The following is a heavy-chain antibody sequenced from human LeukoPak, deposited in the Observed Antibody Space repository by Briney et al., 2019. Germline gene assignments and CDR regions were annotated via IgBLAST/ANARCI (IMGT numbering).Heavy chain of an antibody. Sequence: TSETLSLTCAVYGGSFSGYYWSWIRQPPGKGLEWIGEINHSGSTNYNPSLKSRVTISVDTSKNQFSLKLSSVTAADTAVYYCARGHRFDIVVVPGGNSSSSLFAFDPWGQGTLVTVSS. CDR2: INHSGST. CDR1: GGSFSGYY. V-gene: IGHV4-34*01. D-gene: IGHD2-2*01. CDR3: ARGHRFDIVVVPGGNSSSSLFAFDP. J-gene: IGHJ5*02.